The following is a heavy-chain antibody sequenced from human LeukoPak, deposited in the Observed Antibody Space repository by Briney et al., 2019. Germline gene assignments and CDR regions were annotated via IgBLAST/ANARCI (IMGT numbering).Heavy chain of an antibody. V-gene: IGHV3-21*01. Sequence: GGSLRLSCAASGFTFSSYSMNWVRQAPGKGLEWVSSISSSSSYIYYADSVKGRFTISRDNAKNSLYLQMNSLRAEDTAVYYCAREKLGEYIVVADYWGQGTLVTVSS. CDR2: ISSSSSYI. D-gene: IGHD2-15*01. J-gene: IGHJ4*02. CDR3: AREKLGEYIVVADY. CDR1: GFTFSSYS.